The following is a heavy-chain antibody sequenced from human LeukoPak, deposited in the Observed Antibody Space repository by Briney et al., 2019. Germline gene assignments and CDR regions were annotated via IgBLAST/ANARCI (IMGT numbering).Heavy chain of an antibody. J-gene: IGHJ5*02. CDR1: GGSISRGDYY. V-gene: IGHV4-30-4*01. Sequence: SETLSLTCTVSGGSISRGDYYWSWIRQPPGKGLEWIGYIYYSGSTYYNPSLKSRVTISVDTSKNQFSLKLSSVTAADTAVYYCARVGSSGWSDRVDPWGQGTLITVSS. CDR3: ARVGSSGWSDRVDP. CDR2: IYYSGST. D-gene: IGHD6-19*01.